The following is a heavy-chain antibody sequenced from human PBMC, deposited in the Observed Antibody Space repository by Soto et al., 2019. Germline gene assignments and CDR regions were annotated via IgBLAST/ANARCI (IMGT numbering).Heavy chain of an antibody. J-gene: IGHJ4*02. V-gene: IGHV3-15*01. Sequence: EVHLVESGGGLVKPGGSLRLSCAASGFPFTNAWMSWVRQAPGKGLEWVGRIKGQTGGGTTDYAAPVKGRFTITRDDSKNTVLLQMNRLKTEGTAVCYFAAVVVVFYGGSQSALWGQGSLVTVCS. CDR2: IKGQTGGGTT. D-gene: IGHD2-15*01. CDR1: GFPFTNAW. CDR3: AAVVVVFYGGSQSAL.